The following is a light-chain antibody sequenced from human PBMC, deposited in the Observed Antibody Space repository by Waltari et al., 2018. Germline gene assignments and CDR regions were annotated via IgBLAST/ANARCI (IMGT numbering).Light chain of an antibody. J-gene: IGLJ3*02. V-gene: IGLV8-61*01. CDR2: KAN. Sequence: QTVVTQEPSLSVSPGGTVTLPCALSSGSLSTTSYATWYQQTPGQAPRTLVYKANARSSGVPDRFSVSILGNTAALTITGAQADDESDYYCALYMGSGIWVFGGGTRLTVL. CDR1: SGSLSTTSY. CDR3: ALYMGSGIWV.